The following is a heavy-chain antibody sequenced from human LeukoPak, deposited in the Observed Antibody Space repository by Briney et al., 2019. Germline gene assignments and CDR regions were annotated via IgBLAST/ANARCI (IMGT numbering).Heavy chain of an antibody. Sequence: SVKVSCKASGYTFTSYGISWVRQAPGQGLEWMGGIIPIFGTANYAQKFQGRVTITADESTSTAYMELRSLRSDDTAVYYCARDVFDSSWSSSFDYWGQGTLVTVSS. J-gene: IGHJ4*02. D-gene: IGHD6-13*01. CDR3: ARDVFDSSWSSSFDY. CDR2: IIPIFGTA. CDR1: GYTFTSYG. V-gene: IGHV1-69*13.